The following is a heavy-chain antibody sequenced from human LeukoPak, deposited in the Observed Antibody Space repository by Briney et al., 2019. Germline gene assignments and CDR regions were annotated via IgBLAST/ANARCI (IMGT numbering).Heavy chain of an antibody. J-gene: IGHJ4*02. V-gene: IGHV1-18*04. D-gene: IGHD2-8*01. CDR1: GYTFTSYY. CDR3: AGSLGYCTSNVCYLKY. CDR2: ISAQHGQT. Sequence: ASVKVSCKASGYTFTSYYMHWVRQAPGQGLEWMGWISAQHGQTEYAPNSQDRVTMTTDTDTNTAYMELRSLRADDTAVYYCAGSLGYCTSNVCYLKYWGQGTLVTVSS.